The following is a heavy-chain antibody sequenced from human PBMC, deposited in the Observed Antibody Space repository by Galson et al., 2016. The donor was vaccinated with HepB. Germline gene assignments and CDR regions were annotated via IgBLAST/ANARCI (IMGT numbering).Heavy chain of an antibody. Sequence: SLRLSCAASGFPFSTYGMSWVRQAPGKGLEWVSGISGSGGSIYSADSVKGRFTISRDNSKNTLYLQMNSLRADDTAVYYCARKSLVAGVANYVFDNWGQGTLVTVSS. CDR3: ARKSLVAGVANYVFDN. CDR1: GFPFSTYG. J-gene: IGHJ4*02. D-gene: IGHD6-19*01. CDR2: ISGSGGSI. V-gene: IGHV3-23*01.